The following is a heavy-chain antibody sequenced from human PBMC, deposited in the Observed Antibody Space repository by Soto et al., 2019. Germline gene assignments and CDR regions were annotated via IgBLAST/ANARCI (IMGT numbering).Heavy chain of an antibody. J-gene: IGHJ6*02. Sequence: GASVKVSCKASGYTFTSYGISWVRQAPGQGLELMGWISAYNANTNYAQKLQGRVTMTTDTSTSTAYMELRSLRSDDTAVYYCARDRGRDYYYYYGMDVWGQGTTVTVSS. CDR2: ISAYNANT. CDR1: GYTFTSYG. D-gene: IGHD1-26*01. CDR3: ARDRGRDYYYYYGMDV. V-gene: IGHV1-18*04.